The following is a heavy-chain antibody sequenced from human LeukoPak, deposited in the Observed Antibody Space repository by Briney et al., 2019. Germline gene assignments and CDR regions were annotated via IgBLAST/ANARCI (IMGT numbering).Heavy chain of an antibody. CDR1: GFTFSSYY. D-gene: IGHD2-8*01. V-gene: IGHV3-74*01. Sequence: PGGSLRLSCAASGFTFSSYYMHWVRQAPGKGLVWVSRINSDGSSTSYADSVKGRFTISRDNAKNSLYLQMNSLRAEDTAVYYCAREGSIVPHQDLDYWGQGTLVTVSS. CDR3: AREGSIVPHQDLDY. CDR2: INSDGSST. J-gene: IGHJ4*02.